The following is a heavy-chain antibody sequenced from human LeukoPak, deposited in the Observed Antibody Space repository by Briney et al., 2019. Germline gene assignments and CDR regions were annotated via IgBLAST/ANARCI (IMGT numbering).Heavy chain of an antibody. D-gene: IGHD2-2*02. J-gene: IGHJ6*03. CDR2: IYTSGST. CDR1: GGSISSGSYY. V-gene: IGHV4-61*02. Sequence: PSQTLSLTCTVSGGSISSGSYYWSWIRQPAGKGLEWIGRIYTSGSTNYNPSLKSRVTISVDTSKNQFSLKLSSVTAADTAVYYCARDRLVGYCSSTSCYSHYYYYYMDVWGKGTTVTVSS. CDR3: ARDRLVGYCSSTSCYSHYYYYYMDV.